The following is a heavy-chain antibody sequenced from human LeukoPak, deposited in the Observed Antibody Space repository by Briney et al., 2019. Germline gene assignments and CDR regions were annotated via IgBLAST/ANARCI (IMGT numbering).Heavy chain of an antibody. J-gene: IGHJ4*02. Sequence: SETLSLTCAVYGGSFSGYYWSWLRQPPGKGLEWIGEINHSGSTNYNPSLKSRVTISVDTSKNQFSLKLSSVTAADTAVYYCARHLTYYYDSSGYYYFDYWGQGTLVTVSS. CDR3: ARHLTYYYDSSGYYYFDY. D-gene: IGHD3-22*01. V-gene: IGHV4-34*01. CDR1: GGSFSGYY. CDR2: INHSGST.